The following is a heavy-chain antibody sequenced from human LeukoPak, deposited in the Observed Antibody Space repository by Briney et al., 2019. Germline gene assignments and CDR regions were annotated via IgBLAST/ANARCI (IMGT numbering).Heavy chain of an antibody. J-gene: IGHJ3*01. CDR1: GFTFSSHH. CDR2: VSDSGSTM. CDR3: ARDGIYMRVVATEHDATDL. Sequence: GGSLRLSCAASGFTFSSHHMNWVRQAPGKGLEWLSYVSDSGSTMYYADSVKGRFTISRDNSKNSLFLQMHSLRAEDTAVYYCARDGIYMRVVATEHDATDLWGQGTVVTVSS. V-gene: IGHV3-48*03. D-gene: IGHD3-22*01.